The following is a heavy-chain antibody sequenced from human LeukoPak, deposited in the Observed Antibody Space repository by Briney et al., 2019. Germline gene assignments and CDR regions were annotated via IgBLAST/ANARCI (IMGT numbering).Heavy chain of an antibody. CDR3: AKAPVTTCRGAFCYPFDY. CDR1: GFTFSSYT. CDR2: ISGSGGST. Sequence: GGSLRLSCAASGFTFSSYTMSWVRQAPGKGLEWVSAISGSGGSTYYADSVKGRFTISRDSSKNTLFLQMNRLRPEDAAVYYCAKAPVTTCRGAFCYPFDYWGLGTLVTVSS. D-gene: IGHD2-15*01. V-gene: IGHV3-23*01. J-gene: IGHJ4*02.